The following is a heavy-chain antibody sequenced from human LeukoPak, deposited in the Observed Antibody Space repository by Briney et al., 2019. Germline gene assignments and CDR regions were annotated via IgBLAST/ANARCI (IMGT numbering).Heavy chain of an antibody. CDR3: AKGGYSYVNYSYYYMDV. Sequence: TGGSLRLSCAASGFTFSSYAMSWVRQAPGKGMEWVSVISCSGGSPYYADSVKGRSTISRDNSKNPLYLQTNSLRAEDTAVYYCAKGGYSYVNYSYYYMDVWGKGATVTVSS. CDR2: ISCSGGSP. D-gene: IGHD5-18*01. J-gene: IGHJ6*03. CDR1: GFTFSSYA. V-gene: IGHV3-23*01.